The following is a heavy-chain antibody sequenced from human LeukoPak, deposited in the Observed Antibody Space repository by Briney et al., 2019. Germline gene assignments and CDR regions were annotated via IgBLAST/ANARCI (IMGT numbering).Heavy chain of an antibody. J-gene: IGHJ3*02. V-gene: IGHV5-51*01. CDR3: ARLEVTTSFGAFDI. CDR1: GYSFTSYW. Sequence: GEPLKISCKGSGYSFTSYWIGWVRQIPGKGREWMGIIYPGDSDTRYSPSFQGQVTISADKSISTAYLQWSSLKASDTAIYYCARLEVTTSFGAFDIWGQGTMVTVSS. D-gene: IGHD4-17*01. CDR2: IYPGDSDT.